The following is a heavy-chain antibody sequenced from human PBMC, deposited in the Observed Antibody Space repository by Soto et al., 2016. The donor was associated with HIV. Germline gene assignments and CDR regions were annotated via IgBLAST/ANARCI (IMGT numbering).Heavy chain of an antibody. D-gene: IGHD3-22*01. CDR1: GFTFSNAW. CDR3: TTDASSGYYWGLYYFDY. J-gene: IGHJ4*02. V-gene: IGHV3-15*01. Sequence: EVQLVESGGGLVKPGGSLRLSCAASGFTFSNAWMRWVRQAPGKGLEWVGRIKSKTDGGTTDYAAPVKGRFTISRDDSKNTLYLQMNSLKTEDTAAYYCTTDASSGYYWGLYYFDYWGQGTLVTVSS. CDR2: IKSKTDGGTT.